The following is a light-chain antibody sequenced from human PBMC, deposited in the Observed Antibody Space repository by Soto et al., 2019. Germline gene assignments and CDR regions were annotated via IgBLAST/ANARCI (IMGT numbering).Light chain of an antibody. J-gene: IGKJ1*01. CDR3: QQYNNWPLT. CDR1: QGVFSS. Sequence: EIVMTQSPATLSVSPGERATLSCRASQGVFSSLAWYQQKPGQAPRLLIYGAATRATGIPARFSGSGSGTEFTLTISSLQSEDFAVYYCQQYNNWPLTFGQGTKV. CDR2: GAA. V-gene: IGKV3-15*01.